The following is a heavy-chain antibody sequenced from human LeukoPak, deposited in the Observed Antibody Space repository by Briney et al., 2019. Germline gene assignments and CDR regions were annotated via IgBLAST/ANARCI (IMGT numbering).Heavy chain of an antibody. Sequence: KSSETLSLTCTVSGGSISSGRCYWGWIRQPPGKGLEWIGSIYHSGSTYYNPSLKSRVTISVDTSKNQFSLKLSSVTAADTAVYYCARDSASQSGIAAAPFYWGQGTLVTVSS. CDR2: IYHSGST. D-gene: IGHD6-13*01. V-gene: IGHV4-39*07. J-gene: IGHJ4*02. CDR3: ARDSASQSGIAAAPFY. CDR1: GGSISSGRCY.